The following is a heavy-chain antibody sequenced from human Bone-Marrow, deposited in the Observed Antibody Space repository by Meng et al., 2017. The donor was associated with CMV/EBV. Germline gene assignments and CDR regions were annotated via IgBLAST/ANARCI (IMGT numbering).Heavy chain of an antibody. CDR2: IYHSGST. D-gene: IGHD1-26*01. Sequence: SETLSLTCTVSGYSIRSDYYWGWIRQPPGKGLEWIGYIYHSGSTYYNPSLQGRVTISVDTSKNQFSLRLTSVTAADTAVYLCARGAWGGGHFGFWGQGTLVTVSSGESSHARGAGGGAHFDYWGQGTLVTVSS. V-gene: IGHV4-38-2*02. CDR1: GYSIRSDYY. J-gene: IGHJ4*02. CDR3: ARGAWGGGHFGFWGQGTLVTVSSGESSHARGAGGGAHFDY.